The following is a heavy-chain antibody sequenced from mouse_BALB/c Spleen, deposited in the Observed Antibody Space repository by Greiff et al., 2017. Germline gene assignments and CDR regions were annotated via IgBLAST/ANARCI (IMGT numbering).Heavy chain of an antibody. V-gene: IGHV5-17*02. J-gene: IGHJ4*01. CDR1: GFTFSSFG. CDR3: ARRRGSDYAMDY. Sequence: EVHLVESGGGLVQPGGSRKLSCAASGFTFSSFGMHWVRQAPEKGLEWVAYISSGSSTIYYADTVKGRFTISRDNPKNTLFLQMTSLRSEDTAMYYCARRRGSDYAMDYWGQGTSVTVSS. CDR2: ISSGSSTI.